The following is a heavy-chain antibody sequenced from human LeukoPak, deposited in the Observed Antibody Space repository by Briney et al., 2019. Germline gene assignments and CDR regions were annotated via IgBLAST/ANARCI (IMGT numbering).Heavy chain of an antibody. CDR3: ARVGLVSSSWYELLDY. V-gene: IGHV4-30-2*01. Sequence: KPSQTLSLTCALSGGSISSGGYSWSWIRQPPGKGLEWIGYIYHSGSTNYNPSLKSRVTISVDKSKNQFSLKLSSVPAADTAVYYCARVGLVSSSWYELLDYWGQGTLVTVSS. CDR2: IYHSGST. CDR1: GGSISSGGYS. J-gene: IGHJ4*02. D-gene: IGHD6-13*01.